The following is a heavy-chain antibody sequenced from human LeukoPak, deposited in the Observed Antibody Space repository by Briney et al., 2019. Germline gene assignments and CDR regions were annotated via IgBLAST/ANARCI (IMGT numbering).Heavy chain of an antibody. Sequence: PGVSMTLSCSTSGFTFSCHPMIWLPQAPGKGREWFSTLSSRGDVTSYVAPVWGQFTVPKAQSNYLLFLKLSSLSAEDTAIYYCAKHREPWPGSHPKRPTSYFEDWGQGSLVTVSS. J-gene: IGHJ4*02. CDR1: GFTFSCHP. D-gene: IGHD3/OR15-3a*01. V-gene: IGHV3-23*01. CDR2: LSSRGDVT. CDR3: AKHREPWPGSHPKRPTSYFED.